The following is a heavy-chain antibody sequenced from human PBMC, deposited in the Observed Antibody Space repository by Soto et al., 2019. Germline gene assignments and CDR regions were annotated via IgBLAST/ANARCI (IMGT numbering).Heavy chain of an antibody. J-gene: IGHJ6*03. CDR3: ARAGVYCSGGSCYSYYYYMDV. CDR1: GYTSTGYY. V-gene: IGHV1-2*04. CDR2: INPNSGGT. D-gene: IGHD2-15*01. Sequence: ASVKVSCKASGYTSTGYYMHWVRQAPGQGLEWMGWINPNSGGTNYAQKFQGWVTMTRDTSISTAYMELSRLRSDDTAVYYCARAGVYCSGGSCYSYYYYMDVWG.